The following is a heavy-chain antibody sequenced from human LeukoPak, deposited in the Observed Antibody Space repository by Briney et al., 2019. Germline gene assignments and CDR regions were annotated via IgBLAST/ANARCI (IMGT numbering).Heavy chain of an antibody. D-gene: IGHD2-15*01. CDR3: AKEKVVVAATLYYFDY. Sequence: PGGSLRLSCAASGFTFSSYAMSWVRQAPGKGLEWVSAISGSGGSTYYADSVKGRFTISRDNSKNTLYLQMNSLRAEDTAVYDCAKEKVVVAATLYYFDYWGQGTLVTVSS. CDR2: ISGSGGST. J-gene: IGHJ4*02. V-gene: IGHV3-23*01. CDR1: GFTFSSYA.